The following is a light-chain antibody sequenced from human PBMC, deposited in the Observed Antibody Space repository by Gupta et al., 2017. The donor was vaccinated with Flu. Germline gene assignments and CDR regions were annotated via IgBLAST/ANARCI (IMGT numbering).Light chain of an antibody. CDR2: AAS. CDR1: QRISSY. J-gene: IGKJ1*01. Sequence: DIHMTQSPSSLSASVVDRVTITCRASQRISSYLNWYQQKPGKAPKLLIYAASRVQSGVPSRFSGSGSGTDFTLTISRLQPEDFANYYCQQSYSTPWTFGQGTKVEIK. CDR3: QQSYSTPWT. V-gene: IGKV1-39*01.